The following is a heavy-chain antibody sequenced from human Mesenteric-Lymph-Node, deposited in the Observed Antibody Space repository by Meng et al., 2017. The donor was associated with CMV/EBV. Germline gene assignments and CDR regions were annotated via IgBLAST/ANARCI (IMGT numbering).Heavy chain of an antibody. CDR2: IYYSGST. CDR1: GGSISSYY. D-gene: IGHD4-17*01. Sequence: GSLRLSCTVSGGSISSYYWSWIRQPPGKGLEWIGYIYYSGSTNYNPSLKSRVTISVDTSKNQFSLKLSSVTAADTAVYYCARVYGRKSLNFFYGMDVWGQGTTVTVSS. CDR3: ARVYGRKSLNFFYGMDV. V-gene: IGHV4-59*01. J-gene: IGHJ6*02.